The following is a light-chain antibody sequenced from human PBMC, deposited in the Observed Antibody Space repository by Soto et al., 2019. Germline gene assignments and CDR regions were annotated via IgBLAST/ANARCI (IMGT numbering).Light chain of an antibody. J-gene: IGKJ1*01. Sequence: EIVLTQSPGTLSLSPWERTTLSCRASQSVSSSYLAWYQQKPGQAPRLLIYGASNRATGIPDRFSGSGSGTDFTLTISRLEPEDFAVYYCQRYGSSGTFGQGTKVDI. V-gene: IGKV3-20*01. CDR1: QSVSSSY. CDR2: GAS. CDR3: QRYGSSGT.